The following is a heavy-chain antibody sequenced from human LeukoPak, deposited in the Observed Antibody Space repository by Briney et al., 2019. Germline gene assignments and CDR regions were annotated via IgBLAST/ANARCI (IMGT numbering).Heavy chain of an antibody. D-gene: IGHD3-10*01. V-gene: IGHV4-31*03. CDR1: GGSISSGGYY. CDR2: IYYSGST. Sequence: SETLSLTCTVSGGSISSGGYYWSWIRQHPGKGLEWIGYIYYSGSTYYNPSLKSRVTISVDTSKNQFSLKLSSVTAADTAVYYCARGFLGSRGFGELYYWGQGTLVTVSS. J-gene: IGHJ4*02. CDR3: ARGFLGSRGFGELYY.